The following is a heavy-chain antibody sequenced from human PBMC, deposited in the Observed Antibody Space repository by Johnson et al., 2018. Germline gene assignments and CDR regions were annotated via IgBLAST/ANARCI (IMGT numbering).Heavy chain of an antibody. CDR3: AGHDGFGANFHH. D-gene: IGHD3-10*01. CDR2: INPNSGDT. V-gene: IGHV1-2*04. CDR1: GYTFTDYY. J-gene: IGHJ1*01. Sequence: QVQLVQSGAEVKKPGASVKVSCKASGYTFTDYYIHWVRQAPGQGLEWMGWINPNSGDTNYAQKFQGWLTRTRDTSLSTAYMELSRLTSDDTAMDYCAGHDGFGANFHHWGQGTLVTVSS.